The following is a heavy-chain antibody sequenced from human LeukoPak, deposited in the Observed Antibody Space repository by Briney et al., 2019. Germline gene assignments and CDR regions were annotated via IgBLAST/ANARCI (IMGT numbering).Heavy chain of an antibody. Sequence: PGGSLRLSCAASGFTFSSYSMNWVRQAPGKGLEWVSSISSSSSYIYYADSVKGRFTISRDNAKNSLYLQMNSLRAEDTAVYYCARVHPDYYDSSGYYYETGYFDYWGQGTLVTVSS. V-gene: IGHV3-21*01. J-gene: IGHJ4*02. CDR2: ISSSSSYI. D-gene: IGHD3-22*01. CDR3: ARVHPDYYDSSGYYYETGYFDY. CDR1: GFTFSSYS.